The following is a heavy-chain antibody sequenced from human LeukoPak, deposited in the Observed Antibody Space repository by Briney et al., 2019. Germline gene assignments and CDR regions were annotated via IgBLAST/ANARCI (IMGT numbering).Heavy chain of an antibody. J-gene: IGHJ4*02. D-gene: IGHD3-22*01. CDR3: ARGYDSSGYYFDY. Sequence: SETLSLTCTVSGGSISSGDYYWSWIRQPPGKGLEWIEYIYYSGSTYYNPSLKSRVTISVDTFKNQFSLKLSSVTAADTAVYYCARGYDSSGYYFDYWGQGTLVTVSS. CDR1: GGSISSGDYY. CDR2: IYYSGST. V-gene: IGHV4-30-4*01.